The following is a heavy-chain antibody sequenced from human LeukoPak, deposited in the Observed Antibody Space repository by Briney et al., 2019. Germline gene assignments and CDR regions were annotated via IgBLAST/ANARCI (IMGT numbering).Heavy chain of an antibody. CDR1: GDSLNRYY. Sequence: PSETLSLTCAVYGDSLNRYYWTWIRQPPGKGLEWLGEINPSGSPDYNPSLKSRVTISVDTSKNQFSLRLTSVTAADTAVYYCASVRHDPLEYYYYIDVWGKGTTVTVSS. CDR3: ASVRHDPLEYYYYIDV. CDR2: INPSGSP. V-gene: IGHV4-34*01. J-gene: IGHJ6*03. D-gene: IGHD2/OR15-2a*01.